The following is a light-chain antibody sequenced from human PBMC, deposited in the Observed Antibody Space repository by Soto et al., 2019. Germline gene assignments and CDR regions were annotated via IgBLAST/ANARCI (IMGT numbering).Light chain of an antibody. CDR3: QQYANSPFT. J-gene: IGKJ3*01. CDR2: GAA. V-gene: IGKV3-20*01. Sequence: EIVMTQSPATLSVSPGQRATLSCRASQSVRSNYLAWYQQRPGQAPRLLIYGAASRAGGIPDRFRGSVSGTDSTLSIVTLEPEDSAVYYCQQYANSPFTFGHRTKVDLK. CDR1: QSVRSNY.